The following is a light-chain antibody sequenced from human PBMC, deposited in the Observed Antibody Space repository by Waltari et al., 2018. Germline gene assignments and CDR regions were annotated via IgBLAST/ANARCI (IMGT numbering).Light chain of an antibody. CDR1: QSVLFSSDNKNY. V-gene: IGKV4-1*01. CDR3: QQYYSNEVT. CDR2: WAS. Sequence: DIVMTQSPDSLAVSLGERATVNCKSSQSVLFSSDNKNYLAWYQKKPGQPPKVLIYWASTRESGVPCRFSGSGSGTDFTLTISSLQAEDVAVYYCQQYYSNEVTFGGGTKVEIK. J-gene: IGKJ4*01.